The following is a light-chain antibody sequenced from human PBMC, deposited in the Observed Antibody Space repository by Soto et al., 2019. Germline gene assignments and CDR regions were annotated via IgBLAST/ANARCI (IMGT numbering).Light chain of an antibody. J-gene: IGLJ2*01. CDR1: SSDVGGYKF. V-gene: IGLV2-14*03. Sequence: QSALTQPASVSGSPGQSITISCTGTSSDVGGYKFVSWYQQHPGKAPKLMIYDVSNRPSGVSNRFSCSKSGNTASLTISGLQAEDEADYYCSSYTSSSTPVVFGGGTKLTVL. CDR3: SSYTSSSTPVV. CDR2: DVS.